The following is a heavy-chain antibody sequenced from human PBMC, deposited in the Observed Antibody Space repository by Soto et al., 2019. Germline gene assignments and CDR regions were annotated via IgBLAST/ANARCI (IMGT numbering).Heavy chain of an antibody. CDR2: IWYDGSNK. Sequence: GGSLRLSCAASGFTFSSYGMHWVRQAPGKGLEWVAVIWYDGSNKYYADSVKGRFTISRDNSKNTLYLQMNSLRAEDTAVYYCARDVRSLYYDFWSGHDAFDIWGQGTMVTVSS. V-gene: IGHV3-33*01. J-gene: IGHJ3*02. D-gene: IGHD3-3*01. CDR3: ARDVRSLYYDFWSGHDAFDI. CDR1: GFTFSSYG.